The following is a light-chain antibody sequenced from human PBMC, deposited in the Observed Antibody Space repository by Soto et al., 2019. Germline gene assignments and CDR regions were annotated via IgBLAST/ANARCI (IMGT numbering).Light chain of an antibody. CDR3: QQYDGSPPLT. V-gene: IGKV3-20*01. Sequence: EIVLTQSPATLSLSPGERATLSCRASQSISSNYFAWYQQKPGPARRLLIYAASSRATGLPDCFSCSGCGTDFTLTISRLEAEDFAVYYCQQYDGSPPLTFGQGTKVEIK. CDR2: AAS. CDR1: QSISSNY. J-gene: IGKJ1*01.